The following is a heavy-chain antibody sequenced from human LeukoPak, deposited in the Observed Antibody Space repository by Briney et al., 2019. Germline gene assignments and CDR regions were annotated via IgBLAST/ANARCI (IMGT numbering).Heavy chain of an antibody. J-gene: IGHJ4*02. D-gene: IGHD4-17*01. CDR3: YGRRGLFDY. CDR2: INHSGST. V-gene: IGHV4-34*01. CDR1: GGSFSGYY. Sequence: SETLSLTCAVYGGSFSGYYWSWIRQPPGKGLEWIGEINHSGSTNYNPSLKSRVTISVDTSKNQFSLELSSVTAADTAVYYCYGRRGLFDYWGQGTLVTVSS.